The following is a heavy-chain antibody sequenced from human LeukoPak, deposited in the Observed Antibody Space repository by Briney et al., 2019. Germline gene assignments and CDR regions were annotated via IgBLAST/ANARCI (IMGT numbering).Heavy chain of an antibody. V-gene: IGHV4-34*01. Sequence: GSLRLSCAASGFTFRRYGMSWIRQPPGQGLEWIGEINHSGSTNYNPSLKSRVTISVDTSKNQFSLKLSSVTAADTAVYYRARFPKPYCSGGSCYYGYYFDYWGQGTLVTVSS. D-gene: IGHD2-15*01. CDR3: ARFPKPYCSGGSCYYGYYFDY. CDR2: INHSGST. CDR1: GFTFRRYG. J-gene: IGHJ4*02.